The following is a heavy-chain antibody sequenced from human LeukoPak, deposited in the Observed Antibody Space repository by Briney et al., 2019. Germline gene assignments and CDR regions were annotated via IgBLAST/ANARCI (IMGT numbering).Heavy chain of an antibody. CDR3: ARERGYDILTGYWTRLYYYYIDV. J-gene: IGHJ6*03. Sequence: GGSLRLSCAASGFTFSSYWMTWVRQVPGKGLEWVANIKQDGSETKYVDSVKGRFTISRDNAKNSLYLQMNSLRDEDTAVYYCARERGYDILTGYWTRLYYYYIDVWGKGTTVTVSS. V-gene: IGHV3-7*01. D-gene: IGHD3-9*01. CDR2: IKQDGSET. CDR1: GFTFSSYW.